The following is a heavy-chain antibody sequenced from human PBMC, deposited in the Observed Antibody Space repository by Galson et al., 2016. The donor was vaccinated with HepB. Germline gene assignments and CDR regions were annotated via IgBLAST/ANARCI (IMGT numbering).Heavy chain of an antibody. Sequence: SLRLSCAASGFIFDDYTMHWVRQAPGKGLEWVSLITWDGSSTYYADSVKGRFSISRDNSRNSLYLQMNSLRSEDTALYYCVKDVALNELKHFDYWGQGTLVTVSS. CDR3: VKDVALNELKHFDY. CDR1: GFIFDDYT. D-gene: IGHD1-7*01. V-gene: IGHV3-43*01. J-gene: IGHJ4*02. CDR2: ITWDGSST.